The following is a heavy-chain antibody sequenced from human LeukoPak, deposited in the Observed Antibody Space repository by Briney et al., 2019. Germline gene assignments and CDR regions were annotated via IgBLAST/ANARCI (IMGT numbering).Heavy chain of an antibody. Sequence: GGSLRLSCAASGFTFTSYEMNWVRQAPGKGMEWVLYISSSGSTIYYADSVKGRFTISRDNAKNSLYLQMNSLRAEDTAVYYCERHQEGPGRWYYWGQGTLVTVSS. J-gene: IGHJ4*02. CDR2: ISSSGSTI. D-gene: IGHD6-13*01. CDR3: ERHQEGPGRWYY. V-gene: IGHV3-48*03. CDR1: GFTFTSYE.